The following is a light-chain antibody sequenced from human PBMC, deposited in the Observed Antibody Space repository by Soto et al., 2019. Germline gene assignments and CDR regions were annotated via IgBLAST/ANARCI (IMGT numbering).Light chain of an antibody. J-gene: IGLJ3*02. Sequence: QSVLTQTPSASGTPGQTVTISCSGSRSNIGNNAVSWYQQFPGTAPKLLIYNSNQRPAGVPDRFSGSKSGTSASLAISGLQSEDEADYSCATWDDSLNARGVFGGGTKLPVL. CDR2: NSN. CDR3: ATWDDSLNARGV. CDR1: RSNIGNNA. V-gene: IGLV1-44*01.